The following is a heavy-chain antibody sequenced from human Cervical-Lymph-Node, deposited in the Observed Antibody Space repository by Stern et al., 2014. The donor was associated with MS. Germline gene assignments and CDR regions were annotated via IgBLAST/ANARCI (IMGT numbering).Heavy chain of an antibody. V-gene: IGHV7-4-1*02. J-gene: IGHJ4*02. CDR3: ARYSRGWSGENDY. Sequence: QEQLVQSGSEFKKPGASVKVSCKASGYTFSHYAMNWVRQAPGQGLEWMGWITTDSGEPTYAESLTGRFVFSMYTSVSTAYLQISSLKAEDSGMYYCARYSRGWSGENDYWGQGTLVTVSS. D-gene: IGHD6-19*01. CDR1: GYTFSHYA. CDR2: ITTDSGEP.